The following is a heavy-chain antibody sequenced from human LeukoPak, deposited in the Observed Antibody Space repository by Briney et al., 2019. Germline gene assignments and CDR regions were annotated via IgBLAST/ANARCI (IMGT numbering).Heavy chain of an antibody. J-gene: IGHJ4*02. Sequence: GGSLRLSCAASGFTFSSYSMNWVRQAPGKGLEWVSSISSSSSFIYYADSVKGRFTISRDNAKNSLYLQMNSLSAEDTAVYYCARVPEMATIDYWGQGTLVTVSS. D-gene: IGHD5-24*01. CDR2: ISSSSSFI. CDR1: GFTFSSYS. CDR3: ARVPEMATIDY. V-gene: IGHV3-21*01.